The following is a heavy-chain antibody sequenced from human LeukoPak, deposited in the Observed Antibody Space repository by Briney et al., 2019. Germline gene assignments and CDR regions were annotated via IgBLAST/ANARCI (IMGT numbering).Heavy chain of an antibody. V-gene: IGHV3-9*01. CDR3: AKGRYFDWLLGTDAFDI. Sequence: GGSLRLSCAASGFTFDDYAMHWVRQAPGKGLEWVPGISWNSGSIGYADSVKGRFTISRDNAKNSLYLQMNSLRAEDTALYYCAKGRYFDWLLGTDAFDIWGQGTMVTVSS. CDR2: ISWNSGSI. D-gene: IGHD3-9*01. CDR1: GFTFDDYA. J-gene: IGHJ3*02.